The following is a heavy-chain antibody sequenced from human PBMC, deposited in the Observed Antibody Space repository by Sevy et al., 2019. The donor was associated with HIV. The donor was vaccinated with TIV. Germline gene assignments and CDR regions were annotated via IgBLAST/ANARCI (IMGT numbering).Heavy chain of an antibody. CDR3: ARDLEVYGGWEQTSQVMDV. D-gene: IGHD1-26*01. V-gene: IGHV3-30-3*01. CDR2: ISYDGSNK. CDR1: GFTFSNYA. J-gene: IGHJ6*02. Sequence: GGSLRLSCAASGFTFSNYAMHWVRQAPGKGLEWVAVISYDGSNKYYADSVRGRFTISRDSSKNTLYLQMNSLRPEDTAVYYCARDLEVYGGWEQTSQVMDVWGQGTTVTVSS.